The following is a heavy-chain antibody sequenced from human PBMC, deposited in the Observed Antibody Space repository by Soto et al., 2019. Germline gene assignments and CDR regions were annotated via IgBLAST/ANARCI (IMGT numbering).Heavy chain of an antibody. CDR2: TYYRSKWYY. D-gene: IGHD3-3*01. CDR1: GDSVSSNSAA. CDR3: ARDGGTGDDFWDF. Sequence: TLSLTCAISGDSVSSNSAAWNWIRQSPSRGLEWLGRTYYRSKWYYDYAVLVKSRIAINPDTSKNQFSLQLNSVTPEDTAIYYCARDGGTGDDFWDFWGQGTLVTVS. V-gene: IGHV6-1*01. J-gene: IGHJ4*02.